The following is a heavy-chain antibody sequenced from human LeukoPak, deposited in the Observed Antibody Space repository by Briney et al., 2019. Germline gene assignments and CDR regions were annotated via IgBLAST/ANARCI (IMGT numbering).Heavy chain of an antibody. J-gene: IGHJ5*02. V-gene: IGHV1-46*01. D-gene: IGHD3-3*01. Sequence: GASVKVSCKASGYTFTSYYMHWVRQAPGQGLEWMGIINPSGGSTSYAQKFQGRVTMTRDTSTSTVYMELSSLRSEDTAVYYCARDLVTIFGVVTDNWFDPWGQGTLVTVSS. CDR2: INPSGGST. CDR3: ARDLVTIFGVVTDNWFDP. CDR1: GYTFTSYY.